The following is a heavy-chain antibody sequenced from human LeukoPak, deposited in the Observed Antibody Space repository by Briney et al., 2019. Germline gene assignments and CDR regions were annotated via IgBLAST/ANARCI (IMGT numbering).Heavy chain of an antibody. Sequence: SETLSLTCTVSGGSISSYYWSWIRQPPGKGLEWIGYFYYTGSTNYNPSLKSRVTISVDTSKNQFSLKLSSVTAADTAVYYCARVRGIAAAVTTNYYYYGMDVWGQGTTVTVSS. V-gene: IGHV4-59*01. CDR1: GGSISSYY. J-gene: IGHJ6*02. CDR3: ARVRGIAAAVTTNYYYYGMDV. CDR2: FYYTGST. D-gene: IGHD6-13*01.